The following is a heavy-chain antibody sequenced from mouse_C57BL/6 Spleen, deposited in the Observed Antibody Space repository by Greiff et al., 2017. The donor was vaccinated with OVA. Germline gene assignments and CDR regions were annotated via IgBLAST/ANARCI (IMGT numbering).Heavy chain of an antibody. V-gene: IGHV1-81*01. CDR3: ARYYDYEYYFDY. D-gene: IGHD2-4*01. CDR1: GYTFTSYG. Sequence: QVQLQQSGAELARPGASVKLSCKASGYTFTSYGISWVKQRTGQGLEWIGEIYPRSGNTYYNEKFKGKATLTADKSSSTAYMELRSLTSEDSAVYFCARYYDYEYYFDYWGQGTTLTVSS. J-gene: IGHJ2*01. CDR2: IYPRSGNT.